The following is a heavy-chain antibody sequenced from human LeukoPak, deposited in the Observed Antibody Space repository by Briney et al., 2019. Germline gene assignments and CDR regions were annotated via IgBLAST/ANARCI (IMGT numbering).Heavy chain of an antibody. V-gene: IGHV1-2*02. Sequence: ASVRVSCKASGYTFTGYYIHWVRQAPGQGLEWMGWINLNSGGTNYAQKFQDRVTMTRDTSITTAYMELSGLRVDDTALYYCARSPHILTGENFDYWGQGTLVTVSS. CDR1: GYTFTGYY. CDR2: INLNSGGT. D-gene: IGHD3-9*01. J-gene: IGHJ4*02. CDR3: ARSPHILTGENFDY.